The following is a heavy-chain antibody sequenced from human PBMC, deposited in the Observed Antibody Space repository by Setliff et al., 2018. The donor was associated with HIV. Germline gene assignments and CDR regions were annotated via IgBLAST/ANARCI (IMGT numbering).Heavy chain of an antibody. D-gene: IGHD3-3*01. J-gene: IGHJ6*03. CDR2: ILPILGIA. CDR3: VRGVQSPPHYSYYYMDV. Sequence: GASVKVSCKASGGIFSSYAISWVRQAHGQGLEWMGGILPILGIANYAQKFQGKVTITADKSTSTAYMELTSLRFDDTAMYYCVRGVQSPPHYSYYYMDVWGEGTMVTVSS. V-gene: IGHV1-69*10. CDR1: GGIFSSYA.